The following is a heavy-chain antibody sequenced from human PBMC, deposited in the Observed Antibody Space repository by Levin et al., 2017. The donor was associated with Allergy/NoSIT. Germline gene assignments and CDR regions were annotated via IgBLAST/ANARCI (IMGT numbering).Heavy chain of an antibody. CDR3: AGHDNSDYERTIGY. V-gene: IGHV4-59*08. CDR2: IYYSGST. CDR1: GGSISSYY. Sequence: SQTLSLTCTVSGGSISSYYWTWIRQPPGKGLEWIGHIYYSGSTNYNPSFNSRVPISVDTSKNQFSLNLTSVTAADTAVYYGAGHDNSDYERTIGYWGQGTLVTVST. D-gene: IGHD5-12*01. J-gene: IGHJ4*02.